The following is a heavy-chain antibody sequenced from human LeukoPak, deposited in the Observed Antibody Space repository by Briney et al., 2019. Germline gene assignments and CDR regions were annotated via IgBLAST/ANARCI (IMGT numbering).Heavy chain of an antibody. CDR3: ARELGSGWWTHAFDI. CDR1: GGTFISYA. J-gene: IGHJ3*02. V-gene: IGHV1-69*05. CDR2: IIPIFGTA. D-gene: IGHD6-19*01. Sequence: SVKVSCKASGGTFISYAISWVRQAPGQGLEWMGGIIPIFGTANYAQKFQGRVTITTDESTSTAYMELSSLRSEDTAVYYCARELGSGWWTHAFDIWGQGTMVTASS.